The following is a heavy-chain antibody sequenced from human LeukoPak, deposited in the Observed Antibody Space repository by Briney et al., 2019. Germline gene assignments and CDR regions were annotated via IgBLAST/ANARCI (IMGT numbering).Heavy chain of an antibody. Sequence: AGGSLRLSCAASGFTFSSYAMHWVRQAPGKGLEYVSAISSNGGSTYYANSVKGRFTISRDNSKNTLYLQMGSLRAEDMAVYYCARDISSSSWVDYYYYMDVWGKGTTVTISS. CDR3: ARDISSSSWVDYYYYMDV. V-gene: IGHV3-64*01. CDR2: ISSNGGST. CDR1: GFTFSSYA. J-gene: IGHJ6*03. D-gene: IGHD6-13*01.